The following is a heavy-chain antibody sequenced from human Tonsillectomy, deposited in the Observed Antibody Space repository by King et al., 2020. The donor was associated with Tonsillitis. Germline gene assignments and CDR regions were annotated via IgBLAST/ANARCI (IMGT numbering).Heavy chain of an antibody. CDR3: AKWVGRSPYGMDV. Sequence: VQLVESGGGVVQPKRSLRLSCAASGFTFSAYGMHWVRQAPGKGLEWVAIISYDGSNKYYADSVKGRFTISRDNSKNTLYLQMNSLRAEDTAVYYCAKWVGRSPYGMDVWGQGTTVTVSS. V-gene: IGHV3-30*18. CDR2: ISYDGSNK. J-gene: IGHJ6*02. D-gene: IGHD1-26*01. CDR1: GFTFSAYG.